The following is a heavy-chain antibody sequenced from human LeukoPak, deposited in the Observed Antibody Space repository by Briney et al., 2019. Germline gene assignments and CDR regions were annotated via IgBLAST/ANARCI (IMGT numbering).Heavy chain of an antibody. CDR2: VNPTDGTT. V-gene: IGHV1-46*01. D-gene: IGHD2-2*02. J-gene: IGHJ3*02. CDR1: GYIFTTYY. Sequence: ASVKVSCKASGYIFTTYYIHWVRQAPGQGLEWMGKVNPTDGTTTYAQKFQGRVTMTRDTSTSTVYMELISLRSEDTAVYYCAREFYTSFDIWGQGTMVTVSS. CDR3: AREFYTSFDI.